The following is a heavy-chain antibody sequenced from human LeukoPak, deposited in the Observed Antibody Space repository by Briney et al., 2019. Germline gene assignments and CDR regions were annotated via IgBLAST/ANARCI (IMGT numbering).Heavy chain of an antibody. Sequence: GESLKMSCKASGYSFTYYWIAWVRQMPGKGLEWMGIIYPGDSDTRYSPSFQGQVTISADKSISTTYLQWSSLKASDSAVYYCARPSLDNSGYYSDYWGQGTLVTVSS. CDR2: IYPGDSDT. J-gene: IGHJ4*02. CDR1: GYSFTYYW. D-gene: IGHD3-22*01. V-gene: IGHV5-51*01. CDR3: ARPSLDNSGYYSDY.